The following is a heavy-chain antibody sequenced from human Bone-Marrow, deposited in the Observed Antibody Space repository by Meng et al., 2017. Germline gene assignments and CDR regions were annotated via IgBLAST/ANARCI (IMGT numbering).Heavy chain of an antibody. V-gene: IGHV4-4*02. J-gene: IGHJ5*02. D-gene: IGHD2-2*01. CDR2: IYHTGST. CDR1: GGSISGSSW. CDR3: ARGYCSTTNCNWFDP. Sequence: QVQLQESGPGLVKPSGTLSLTCTVSGGSISGSSWWTWVRQPPGKGLEWIGEIYHTGSTNYNPSLKSRVTISVDKSKNQFSLKLSSVTAADTVVYYCARGYCSTTNCNWFDPWGQGTLVTVSS.